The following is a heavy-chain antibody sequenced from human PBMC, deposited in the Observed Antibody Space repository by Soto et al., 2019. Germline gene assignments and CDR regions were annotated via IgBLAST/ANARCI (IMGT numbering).Heavy chain of an antibody. CDR2: FDPEDGET. D-gene: IGHD6-13*01. CDR3: ATVGPDEQQLAY. J-gene: IGHJ4*02. CDR1: GYTLTELS. V-gene: IGHV1-24*01. Sequence: ASVKVSCKVSGYTLTELSMHWVRQAPGKGLEWMGGFDPEDGETIYAQKFQGRVTMTEDTSTDTAYMELSSLRSEDTAVYYCATVGPDEQQLAYWGQGTLVTVSS.